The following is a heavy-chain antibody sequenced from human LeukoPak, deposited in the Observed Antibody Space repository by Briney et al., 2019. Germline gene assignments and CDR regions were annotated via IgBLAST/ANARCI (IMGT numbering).Heavy chain of an antibody. V-gene: IGHV3-23*01. CDR3: TREQDREASATVVGDY. D-gene: IGHD4-23*01. J-gene: IGHJ4*02. Sequence: PGGSLRLSCAASGFTFNNYAMSWVRQAPGKGLEWVSAIGGNGGGTYYADSVKGRFTISRDNSKNTLYLQMNSLRAEDTAVYYCTREQDREASATVVGDYWGQGTLVTVSS. CDR1: GFTFNNYA. CDR2: IGGNGGGT.